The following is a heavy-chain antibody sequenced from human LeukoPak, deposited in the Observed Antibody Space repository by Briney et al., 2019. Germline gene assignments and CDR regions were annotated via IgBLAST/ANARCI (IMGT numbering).Heavy chain of an antibody. V-gene: IGHV1-18*01. J-gene: IGHJ3*02. CDR2: ISAYNGNT. Sequence: ASVKVSCKASGYTFTSYGISWVRQAPGQGLEWMGWISAYNGNTNYAQKLQGRVTMTTDTSTSTAYMELRSLRSDDTAVYYCARVMRRGYSQTHLLTGAFDIWGQGTMVTVSS. CDR3: ARVMRRGYSQTHLLTGAFDI. CDR1: GYTFTSYG. D-gene: IGHD5-18*01.